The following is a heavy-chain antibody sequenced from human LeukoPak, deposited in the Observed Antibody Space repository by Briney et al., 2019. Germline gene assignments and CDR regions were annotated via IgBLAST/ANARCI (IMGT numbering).Heavy chain of an antibody. CDR2: IYYSGST. D-gene: IGHD1-26*01. Sequence: SETLSLTCTVSGGSISSYYWSWIRQPPGKGLEWIGYIYYSGSTNYNPSLKSRVTMSVDTSKNHFSLNLSSVTAADTAVYYCAGYSGSYLNWYFDLWGRGTLVTVSS. CDR3: AGYSGSYLNWYFDL. CDR1: GGSISSYY. V-gene: IGHV4-59*12. J-gene: IGHJ2*01.